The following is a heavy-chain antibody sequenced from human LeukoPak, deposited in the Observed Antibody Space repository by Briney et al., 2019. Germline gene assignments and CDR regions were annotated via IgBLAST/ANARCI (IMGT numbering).Heavy chain of an antibody. CDR2: INHSGST. Sequence: PSETLSLTCAVYGGSFSGYYWSWIRQPPGKGLEWIGEINHSGSTNYNPSLKSRVTISVDTSKNQFSLKLSSVTAADTAVYYCARDPVGATTGDDYWGQGTLVTVSS. CDR1: GGSFSGYY. CDR3: ARDPVGATTGDDY. V-gene: IGHV4-34*01. J-gene: IGHJ4*02. D-gene: IGHD1-26*01.